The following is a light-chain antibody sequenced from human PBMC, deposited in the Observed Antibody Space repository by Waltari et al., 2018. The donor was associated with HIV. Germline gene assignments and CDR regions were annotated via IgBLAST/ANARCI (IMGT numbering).Light chain of an antibody. J-gene: IGLJ2*01. CDR2: EVN. CDR1: SSDVGAYNL. CDR3: CSYAGRSTLEV. V-gene: IGLV2-23*02. Sequence: SALTQPASVSGSPGQSITISCTGTSSDVGAYNLVSWYQQHPGKAPKFIIYEVNNRPSEVSIRFSGSKSGNTASLTSSGLQAEDEADYYCCSYAGRSTLEVFGGGTKVTVL.